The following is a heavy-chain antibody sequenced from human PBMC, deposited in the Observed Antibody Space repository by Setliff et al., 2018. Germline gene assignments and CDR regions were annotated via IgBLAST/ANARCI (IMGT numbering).Heavy chain of an antibody. V-gene: IGHV3-30*02. J-gene: IGHJ4*01. CDR3: AKEIQPRRGPVYDSSGLAFDY. Sequence: PGGSLRLSCAASGFTFSAYGFHWVRQAPGKGLEWVAFIRYDDSNRYYADSVRGRFSISRDNSKNTLYLEMNSLRAEDTAVYYCAKEIQPRRGPVYDSSGLAFDYWGQGTLVTVSS. CDR2: IRYDDSNR. D-gene: IGHD3-22*01. CDR1: GFTFSAYG.